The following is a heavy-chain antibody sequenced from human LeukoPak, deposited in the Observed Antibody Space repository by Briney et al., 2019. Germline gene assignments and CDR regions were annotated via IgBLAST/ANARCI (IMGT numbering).Heavy chain of an antibody. CDR3: TTIKRGNIFGYFDF. V-gene: IGHV4-34*01. CDR2: INHSGST. J-gene: IGHJ4*02. D-gene: IGHD5-18*01. CDR1: GGSSSGYY. Sequence: PPETLSLTCALYGGSSSGYYWSWIRQPPGKGLEWIGEINHSGSTNYNPSLKSRVTLSADTSKNQLSLRLSTVTAADTAVYYCTTIKRGNIFGYFDFWGQGILVTVSS.